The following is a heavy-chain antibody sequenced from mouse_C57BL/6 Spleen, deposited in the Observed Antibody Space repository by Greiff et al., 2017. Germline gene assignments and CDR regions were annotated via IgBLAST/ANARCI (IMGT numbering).Heavy chain of an antibody. CDR1: GFTFSSYA. J-gene: IGHJ4*01. CDR3: ARDRVGNAMGS. CDR2: ISDGGSYT. D-gene: IGHD1-1*02. Sequence: EVQLVESGGGLVKPGGSLKLSCAASGFTFSSYAMSWVRQTPEKRLEWVATISDGGSYTYYPDNVKGRFTISGDNAKNNLYLQVHHLTSGDTAMYYCARDRVGNAMGSWGQGTSVTVSS. V-gene: IGHV5-4*01.